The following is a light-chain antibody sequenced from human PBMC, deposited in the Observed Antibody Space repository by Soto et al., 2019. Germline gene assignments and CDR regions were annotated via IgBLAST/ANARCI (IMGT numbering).Light chain of an antibody. CDR2: DVN. CDR3: SSYTSSSTLL. Sequence: QSALTQPASVSGSPGQSITISCTGTSSDVGYNNYVSWYQQHPGKVPRVMIYDVNKRPSGVSDRFSGSKSGNTASLTISGLQAEDESDYYCSSYTSSSTLLFGGGTQLTVL. V-gene: IGLV2-14*01. CDR1: SSDVGYNNY. J-gene: IGLJ2*01.